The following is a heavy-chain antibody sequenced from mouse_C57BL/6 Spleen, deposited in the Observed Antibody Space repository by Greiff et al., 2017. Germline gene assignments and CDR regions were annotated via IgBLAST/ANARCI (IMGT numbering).Heavy chain of an antibody. CDR2: IYPGDGDT. V-gene: IGHV1-80*01. D-gene: IGHD1-1*01. CDR1: GYAFSSYW. Sequence: QVQLQQSGAELVKPGASVKISCKASGYAFSSYWMNWVKQRPGKGLEWIGQIYPGDGDTNYNGKFKGKATLTADKSSSTAYMELHSLTSEDSAVYFCARYPHYYGSSFWYFDVWGTGTTVTVSS. CDR3: ARYPHYYGSSFWYFDV. J-gene: IGHJ1*03.